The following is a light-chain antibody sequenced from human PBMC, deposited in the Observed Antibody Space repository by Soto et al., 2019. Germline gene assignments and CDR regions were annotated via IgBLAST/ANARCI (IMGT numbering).Light chain of an antibody. V-gene: IGLV2-8*01. CDR2: EVS. Sequence: QSALTQPPSASGSPGQSVTISCTGTSSDVGGYNYVSWCQQHPGKAPKLMIYEVSKRPSGVPDRFSGSKSGNTASLTVSGLQAEDEADYYCSSYAGSNIWVFGGGTKLTVL. CDR3: SSYAGSNIWV. J-gene: IGLJ3*02. CDR1: SSDVGGYNY.